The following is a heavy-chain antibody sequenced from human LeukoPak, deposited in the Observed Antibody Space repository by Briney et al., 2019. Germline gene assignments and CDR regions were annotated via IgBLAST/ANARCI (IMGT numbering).Heavy chain of an antibody. D-gene: IGHD3-3*01. CDR3: ARDAGVVLVPSYYFDN. Sequence: PGGSLRFSCAASGFTFTNYAIHWVRQAPDKGLEWVAVIWYDGSDKYYADSVKGRFTISRDSSKGTLFLQMNSLRVEDTAIYYCARDAGVVLVPSYYFDNWGQGTLVTVSS. J-gene: IGHJ4*02. CDR2: IWYDGSDK. V-gene: IGHV3-33*01. CDR1: GFTFTNYA.